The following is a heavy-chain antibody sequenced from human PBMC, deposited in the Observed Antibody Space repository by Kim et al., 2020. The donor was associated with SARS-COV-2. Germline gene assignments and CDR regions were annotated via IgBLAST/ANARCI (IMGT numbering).Heavy chain of an antibody. V-gene: IGHV4-59*01. CDR3: ARGFAP. CDR1: GDSISGYY. Sequence: SETLSLTCTVSGDSISGYYWSWIRQPPGKRLEWIGYIYYTGSTKYNPSPKSRVTISVDTSKNQFSLKLSSVTATDTAVYYCARGFAPWGQGTLVTVSS. CDR2: IYYTGST. J-gene: IGHJ5*02.